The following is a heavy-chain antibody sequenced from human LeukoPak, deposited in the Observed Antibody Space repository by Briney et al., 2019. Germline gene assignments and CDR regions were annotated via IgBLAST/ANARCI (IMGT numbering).Heavy chain of an antibody. CDR1: GYTFTSYG. Sequence: ASVKVSCKASGYTFTSYGISWVRQAPGQGLEWMGWISAYNGNTNYAQKLQGRVTMTTDTSTSTAYMELRSLRSDDTAVYYCARAGYYCSGGGCYDWFDPWGQGTLVTVSS. CDR2: ISAYNGNT. V-gene: IGHV1-18*01. J-gene: IGHJ5*02. D-gene: IGHD2-15*01. CDR3: ARAGYYCSGGGCYDWFDP.